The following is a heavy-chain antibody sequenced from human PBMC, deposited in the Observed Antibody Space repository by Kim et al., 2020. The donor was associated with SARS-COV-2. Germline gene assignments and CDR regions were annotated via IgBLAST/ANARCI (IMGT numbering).Heavy chain of an antibody. J-gene: IGHJ6*02. D-gene: IGHD4-17*01. V-gene: IGHV3-23*01. CDR3: ATSTDYGDYYYYYGMDV. Sequence: VTGRFTISRENAKNTLYLQMNSLRAKDTAVYYCATSTDYGDYYYYYGMDVWGQGTTVTVSS.